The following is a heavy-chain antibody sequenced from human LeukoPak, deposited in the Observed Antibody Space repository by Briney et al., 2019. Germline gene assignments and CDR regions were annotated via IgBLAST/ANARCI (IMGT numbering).Heavy chain of an antibody. D-gene: IGHD4-11*01. Sequence: PGGSLRLSCAASGFTFSNYGMHWVRQAPGKGLEWVAVISYTGHTQYYLDSVKGRFTISRDNSKNTLYLQMDNLRTEDTAVYYCAKETTIMTAPWYLQDWGQGTLVSVSS. CDR3: AKETTIMTAPWYLQD. CDR2: ISYTGHTQ. CDR1: GFTFSNYG. V-gene: IGHV3-30*18. J-gene: IGHJ1*01.